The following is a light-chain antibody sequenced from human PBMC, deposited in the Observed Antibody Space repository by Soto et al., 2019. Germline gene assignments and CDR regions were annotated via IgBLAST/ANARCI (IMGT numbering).Light chain of an antibody. CDR1: QSVSSN. Sequence: EIVMTQSPATLSVSPGERATLSCRASQSVSSNLAWYQQKPGQAPRLLIYGASTRATGIPARFSGSGSGTEFTLTISSLQSEDFAVYYCQQYYSYPLLTFGGGTKVEIK. V-gene: IGKV3-15*01. CDR3: QQYYSYPLLT. J-gene: IGKJ4*01. CDR2: GAS.